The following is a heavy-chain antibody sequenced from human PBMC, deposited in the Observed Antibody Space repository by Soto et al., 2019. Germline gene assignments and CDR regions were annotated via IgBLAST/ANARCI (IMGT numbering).Heavy chain of an antibody. CDR3: AKEAGEGSSSWYWGNYYGMDV. D-gene: IGHD6-13*01. CDR2: ISYDGSNK. CDR1: GFTFSSYG. V-gene: IGHV3-30*18. Sequence: PGGSLRLSCAASGFTFSSYGMHWVRQAPGKGLEWVAVISYDGSNKYYADSVKGRFIISRDNSKNTLYLQMNSLRAEDTAVYYCAKEAGEGSSSWYWGNYYGMDVWGQGTTVTVSS. J-gene: IGHJ6*02.